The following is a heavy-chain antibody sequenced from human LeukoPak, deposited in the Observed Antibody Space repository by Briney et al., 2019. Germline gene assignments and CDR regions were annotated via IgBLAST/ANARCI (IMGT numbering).Heavy chain of an antibody. J-gene: IGHJ4*02. CDR3: AKGGYCSSTTCSNTPFDY. CDR2: ISDSGGST. D-gene: IGHD2-2*01. V-gene: IGHV3-23*01. Sequence: GGPLRLSCEASGFTFSGYAMGWVRQAPGKGLEWVSAISDSGGSTYYADSVKGRFTISRDNPKSTLFLQMNSLRADDTAVYYCAKGGYCSSTTCSNTPFDYWGQGTLVTVSP. CDR1: GFTFSGYA.